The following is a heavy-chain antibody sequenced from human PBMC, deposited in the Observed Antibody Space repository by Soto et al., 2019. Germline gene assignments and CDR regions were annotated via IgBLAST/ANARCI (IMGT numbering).Heavy chain of an antibody. CDR3: ARASKSLRFLEWQIVGYYYYGMAV. Sequence: KASESPSLTCAVNGGSFTGYYWRSIRQPPGKGREWIREINPRGTINYNPSLNSRVTISVDTSKNQFSLNLSSVTAADTAVYYCARASKSLRFLEWQIVGYYYYGMAVWGQGPTVT. V-gene: IGHV4-34*01. D-gene: IGHD3-3*01. CDR2: INPRGTI. J-gene: IGHJ6*02. CDR1: GGSFTGYY.